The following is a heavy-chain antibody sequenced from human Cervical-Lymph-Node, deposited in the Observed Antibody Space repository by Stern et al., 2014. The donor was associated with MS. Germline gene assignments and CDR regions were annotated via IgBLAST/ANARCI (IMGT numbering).Heavy chain of an antibody. CDR3: ARQNMVRGVTELDF. V-gene: IGHV1-46*01. CDR1: GYTFSIYY. J-gene: IGHJ4*02. Sequence: VQLVQSGTEVKKSGASVSVSCKASGYTFSIYYMHWVRQAPGQGLEWLGIINPSTGSTTYAQKFQDRVTMTNDTSTSTVYLEMSSLMSEDTAVYYCARQNMVRGVTELDFWGQGTLVTVSS. CDR2: INPSTGST. D-gene: IGHD3-10*01.